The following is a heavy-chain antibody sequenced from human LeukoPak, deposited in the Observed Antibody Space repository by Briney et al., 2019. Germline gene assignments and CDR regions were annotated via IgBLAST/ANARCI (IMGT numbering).Heavy chain of an antibody. V-gene: IGHV4-34*01. Sequence: TSETLSLTCAVYGGSFSGYYWSWIRQPPGKGLEWIGEINHSGSTNYNPSLKSRVTISVDTSKNQFSLKLSSVTAADTAVYYCASAPRTVTTLRYYHYMDVWGKGTTVTVSS. J-gene: IGHJ6*03. CDR1: GGSFSGYY. D-gene: IGHD4-11*01. CDR3: ASAPRTVTTLRYYHYMDV. CDR2: INHSGST.